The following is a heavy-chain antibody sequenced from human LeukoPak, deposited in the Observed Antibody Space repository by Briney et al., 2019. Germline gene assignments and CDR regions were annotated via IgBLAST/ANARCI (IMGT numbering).Heavy chain of an antibody. CDR3: AETSGWYLGGYFDY. CDR1: GFTFSSHA. J-gene: IGHJ4*02. Sequence: GASLRLSCAASGFTFSSHAMSWVRQAPGQGLEWVLGTTDSGGSTNYADSVKGRFTISRDNSKNTLYLQMSSLRAEDTAVYYCAETSGWYLGGYFDYWGQGTLVTVSS. D-gene: IGHD6-19*01. V-gene: IGHV3-23*01. CDR2: TTDSGGST.